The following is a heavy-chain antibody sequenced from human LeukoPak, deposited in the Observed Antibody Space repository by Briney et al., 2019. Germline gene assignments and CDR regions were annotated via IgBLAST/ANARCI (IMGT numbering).Heavy chain of an antibody. CDR2: ISAYNGNT. Sequence: GASVKVSRKASGYTFTSYGISWVRQAPGQGLEWMGWISAYNGNTNYAQKLQGRVTMTTDTSTSTAYMELRSLRSDDTAVYYCARDGHCSGGSCYSVGPHYYYYYGMDVWGQGTTVTVSS. J-gene: IGHJ6*02. V-gene: IGHV1-18*01. CDR3: ARDGHCSGGSCYSVGPHYYYYYGMDV. D-gene: IGHD2-15*01. CDR1: GYTFTSYG.